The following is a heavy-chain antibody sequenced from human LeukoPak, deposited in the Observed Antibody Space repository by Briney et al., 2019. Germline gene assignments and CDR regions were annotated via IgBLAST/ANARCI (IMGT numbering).Heavy chain of an antibody. Sequence: SETLSLTCTVSGYSISSGYYWGWIRPPPGKGLEWIGRIYHSGSTYYNPSLKSRVTISVDTSKKQFSLKLSSVTAADTAVYYCARVLIVVVPAAAGSLNWYFDLWSRGTLVTVSS. CDR1: GYSISSGYY. J-gene: IGHJ2*01. CDR2: IYHSGST. CDR3: ARVLIVVVPAAAGSLNWYFDL. V-gene: IGHV4-38-2*02. D-gene: IGHD2-2*01.